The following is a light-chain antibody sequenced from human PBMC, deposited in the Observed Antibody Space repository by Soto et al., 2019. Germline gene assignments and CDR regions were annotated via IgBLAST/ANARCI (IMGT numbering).Light chain of an antibody. J-gene: IGKJ2*01. CDR2: AAS. V-gene: IGKV1-39*01. CDR3: QQSYSAAHT. Sequence: DIQMTQSPSSLSASVGDRVTITCRASQSIGRFLNWHQQKTGEAPKLLIYAASTLQSGVPSRFSGSGSGTDFTLTINSLQPEDYATYYCQQSYSAAHTFGQGTKLEI. CDR1: QSIGRF.